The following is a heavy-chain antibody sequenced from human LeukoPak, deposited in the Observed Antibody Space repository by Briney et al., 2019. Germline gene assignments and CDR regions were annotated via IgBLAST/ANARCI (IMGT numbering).Heavy chain of an antibody. V-gene: IGHV3-53*01. J-gene: IGHJ3*02. CDR1: GFTVSSNY. D-gene: IGHD2-21*02. CDR2: IYSGGST. CDR3: AREILCRGDCYSGAFDI. Sequence: PGGSLRLSCAASGFTVSSNYMSWVRQAPGKGLEWVSVIYSGGSTYYADSVKGRFTISRDNSKNTLYLQMNSLRAEDTAVYYCAREILCRGDCYSGAFDIWGQGTMVTVSS.